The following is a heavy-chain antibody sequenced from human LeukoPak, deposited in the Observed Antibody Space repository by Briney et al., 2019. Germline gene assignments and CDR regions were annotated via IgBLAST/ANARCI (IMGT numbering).Heavy chain of an antibody. CDR1: GGSISSGGYY. CDR3: ARDKGQSNFDY. Sequence: PSETLSLTCTVSGGSISSGGYYWSWIRQPAGKGLEWIGSIYYSGSTYYNPSLKSRVTISVDTSKNQFSLKLSSVTAADTAVHYCARDKGQSNFDYWGQGTLVTVSS. D-gene: IGHD6-19*01. J-gene: IGHJ4*02. CDR2: IYYSGST. V-gene: IGHV4-39*07.